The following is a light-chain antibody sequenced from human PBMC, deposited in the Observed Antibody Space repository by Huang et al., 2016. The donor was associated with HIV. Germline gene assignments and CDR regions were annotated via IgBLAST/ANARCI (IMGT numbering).Light chain of an antibody. Sequence: EIVLTQSPATLSLSPGERATLSCRASQSVSTYLAWYQQKSGQAPRLLIYDAANRATGISARFSGKGSGTDFTLTISSLEPEDFAVYYCQQRSNWPRTFGQGTKVEIK. V-gene: IGKV3-11*01. CDR1: QSVSTY. CDR2: DAA. CDR3: QQRSNWPRT. J-gene: IGKJ1*01.